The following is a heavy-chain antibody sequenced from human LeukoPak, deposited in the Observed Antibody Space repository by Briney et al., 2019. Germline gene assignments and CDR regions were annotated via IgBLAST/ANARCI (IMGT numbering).Heavy chain of an antibody. J-gene: IGHJ4*02. D-gene: IGHD6-19*01. Sequence: SETLSLTCTVSGGSISRYFWNWIRQPPGKGLERIGYIYDSGSTIYDPSLKSRVTISVDTSKNQFSLKLSSVTAADTAVYYCARRSSSGWPTFDYWGQGTLVTVSS. CDR2: IYDSGST. V-gene: IGHV4-59*08. CDR1: GGSISRYF. CDR3: ARRSSSGWPTFDY.